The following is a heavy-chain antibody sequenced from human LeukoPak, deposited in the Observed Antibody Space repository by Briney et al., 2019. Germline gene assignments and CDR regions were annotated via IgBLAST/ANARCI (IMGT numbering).Heavy chain of an antibody. J-gene: IGHJ4*02. Sequence: PGGSLRLSCAASEFTFSSYEMNWVRQAPGKGLEWVSYISSSGSTIYYADSVKGRFTISRDNAKNSLYLQMNSLRAEDTAVYYCATDYYDSSGYYGTADYWGQGTLVTVSS. CDR3: ATDYYDSSGYYGTADY. CDR1: EFTFSSYE. D-gene: IGHD3-22*01. V-gene: IGHV3-48*03. CDR2: ISSSGSTI.